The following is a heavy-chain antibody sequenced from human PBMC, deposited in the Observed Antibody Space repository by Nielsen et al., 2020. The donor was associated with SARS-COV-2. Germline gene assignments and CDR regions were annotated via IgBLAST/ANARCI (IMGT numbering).Heavy chain of an antibody. J-gene: IGHJ4*02. D-gene: IGHD5-12*01. CDR3: VRGGYRAYDPTFDR. CDR2: SSSTGHTV. V-gene: IGHV3-9*01. Sequence: GGSLRLSCAASGFLFDDYAMHWVRQRPGQGLQWVALSSSTGHTVAYAESVRGRCTISRDNGNSFIHLQLDNLTTDDTALYMCVRGGYRAYDPTFDRWGQGTQVTVTS. CDR1: GFLFDDYA.